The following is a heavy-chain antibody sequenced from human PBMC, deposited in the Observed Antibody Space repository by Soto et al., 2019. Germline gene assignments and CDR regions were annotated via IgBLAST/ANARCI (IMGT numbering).Heavy chain of an antibody. CDR1: GGTFSSYA. D-gene: IGHD6-13*01. CDR3: ARDPSDRRSSIAGAGTAWFDP. V-gene: IGHV1-69*01. J-gene: IGHJ5*02. CDR2: IIPIFGTA. Sequence: QVQLVQSGAEGKKPGSSVKVSCKASGGTFSSYAISWVRQAPGQGLEWMGGIIPIFGTANYAQKFQGRVTITADDSTRTAYMELSSLRSEDTAVYYCARDPSDRRSSIAGAGTAWFDPWGQGTLVTVSS.